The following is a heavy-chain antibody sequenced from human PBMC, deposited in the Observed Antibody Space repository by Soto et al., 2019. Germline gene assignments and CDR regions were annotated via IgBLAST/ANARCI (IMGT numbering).Heavy chain of an antibody. CDR3: EREENCSDGICYSEYFQR. D-gene: IGHD2-15*01. CDR1: GYIFTAYS. V-gene: IGHV1-46*01. CDR2: VNPSGGST. Sequence: QVQLVQSGAEVKKPGASVKVSCKASGYIFTAYSMHWVRQAPGQGLEWMGVVNPSGGSTNYAQKFQGRITMTRDTSTSTVYMDLSSLTSEDTAVYYCEREENCSDGICYSEYFQRWGQGTLVTVSS. J-gene: IGHJ1*01.